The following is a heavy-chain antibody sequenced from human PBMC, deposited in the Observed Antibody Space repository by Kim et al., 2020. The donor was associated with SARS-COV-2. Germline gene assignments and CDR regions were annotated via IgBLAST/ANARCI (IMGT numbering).Heavy chain of an antibody. D-gene: IGHD6-13*01. V-gene: IGHV4-61*02. J-gene: IGHJ6*02. CDR1: GGSISSGSYY. CDR3: ARVRGIAAAENYYYYGMDV. Sequence: SETLSLTCTVSGGSISSGSYYWSWIRQPAGKGLEWIVRIYTSGSTNYNPSLKSRVTISVDTSKNQFSLKLNSVTAADTAVYYCARVRGIAAAENYYYYGMDVWDQGTTVTVSS. CDR2: IYTSGST.